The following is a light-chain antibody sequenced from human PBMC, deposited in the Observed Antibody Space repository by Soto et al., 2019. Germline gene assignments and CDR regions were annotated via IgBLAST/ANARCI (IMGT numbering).Light chain of an antibody. J-gene: IGLJ2*01. CDR2: DVD. CDR1: SSDVGAYNY. V-gene: IGLV2-11*01. Sequence: QSVLTQPRSVSGSPGQSVTISCTGTSSDVGAYNYVSWYQQHPGRAPKLMIYDVDRRPSGVPDRFSGSKSGNTASLTISGLQPEDEAGYYCCSYAGTFTVFGGGTKLTVL. CDR3: CSYAGTFTV.